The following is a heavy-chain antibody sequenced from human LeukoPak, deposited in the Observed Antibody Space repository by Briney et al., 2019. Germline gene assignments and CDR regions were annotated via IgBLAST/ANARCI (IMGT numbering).Heavy chain of an antibody. J-gene: IGHJ4*02. CDR2: IYYGGST. Sequence: SETLSLSCAVYGGSFSGYYWGWIRQPPGKGLEWIGSIYYGGSTYYNPSLTSRVTISIETSKNQFSLNLSSVTAAHTAMYHCARDHLTVDFSGSFYYWGQRTLVTVSS. CDR3: ARDHLTVDFSGSFYY. D-gene: IGHD3-10*01. CDR1: GGSFSGYY. V-gene: IGHV4-34*01.